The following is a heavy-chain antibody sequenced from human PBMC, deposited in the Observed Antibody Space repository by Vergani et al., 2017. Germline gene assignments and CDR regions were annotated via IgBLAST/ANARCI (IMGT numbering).Heavy chain of an antibody. CDR3: ARGATPNWFDP. CDR2: IYYSGST. J-gene: IGHJ5*02. Sequence: QVQLQESGPGLVKPSETLSLTCTVSGGSISSYYWSWIRQPPGKGLEWIGYIYYSGSTNYNPSLKSRVTISVDTSQNQFSLKLSSVTAADTAVYYCARGATPNWFDPWGQGTLVTVSS. CDR1: GGSISSYY. V-gene: IGHV4-59*01. D-gene: IGHD1-26*01.